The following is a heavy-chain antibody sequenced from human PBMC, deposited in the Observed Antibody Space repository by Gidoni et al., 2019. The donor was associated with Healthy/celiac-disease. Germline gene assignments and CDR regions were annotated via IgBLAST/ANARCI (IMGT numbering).Heavy chain of an antibody. CDR2: IYPGYTVA. CDR1: GSRFTSYW. J-gene: IGHJ3*02. CDR3: AETAAMVRGVNDAFDI. Sequence: ELPLAQAGAEVNKPGVSLKIHCKGSGSRFTSYWIGWLRQMPGTGLEWMGIIYPGYTVAKYSPSFQGRVTITADKSISTAYLQWSSLKTSDAAVYYCAETAAMVRGVNDAFDIWGQGTMVTVSS. D-gene: IGHD3-10*01. V-gene: IGHV5-51*03.